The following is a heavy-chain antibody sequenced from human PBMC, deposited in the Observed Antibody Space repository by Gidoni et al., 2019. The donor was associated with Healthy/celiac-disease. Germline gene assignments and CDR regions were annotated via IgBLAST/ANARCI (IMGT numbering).Heavy chain of an antibody. J-gene: IGHJ6*04. Sequence: QVQLQESGPGLVKPSETLSLTCTVSGGSVSSGSYYWSWIRQPPGKGLEWIGYIYYSGSTNYNPSLKSRVTISVDTSKNQFSLKLSSVTAADTAVYYCARVAYGDYAALDVWGKGTTVTVSS. CDR3: ARVAYGDYAALDV. V-gene: IGHV4-61*01. D-gene: IGHD4-17*01. CDR2: IYYSGST. CDR1: GGSVSSGSYY.